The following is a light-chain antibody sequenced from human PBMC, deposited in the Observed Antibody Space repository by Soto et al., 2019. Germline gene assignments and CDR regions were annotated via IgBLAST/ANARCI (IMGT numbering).Light chain of an antibody. Sequence: DIQMTQSPSTLSASVGDRVAITCRASESVNSWLAWYQQKPGKAPRLLIYDATTLQGGVPARFSGSGSGTEFTLTISSLQPDDFATYYCQQYNSFWGYTFGQGTKLEI. CDR1: ESVNSW. CDR2: DAT. J-gene: IGKJ2*01. V-gene: IGKV1-5*01. CDR3: QQYNSFWGYT.